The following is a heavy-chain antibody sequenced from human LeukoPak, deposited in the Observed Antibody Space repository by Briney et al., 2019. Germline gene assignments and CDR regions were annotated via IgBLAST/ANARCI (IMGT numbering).Heavy chain of an antibody. CDR3: ARGILGESPHFHFDS. Sequence: GASVKVSCKASGYTFRNYAMHWVRQAPGQGLEWMGWIDAGNGRTKYSQKFQGRVTITRDTSANTAYMELSTLRSEDRSIYYCARGILGESPHFHFDSWGQGALVTVSS. D-gene: IGHD2/OR15-2a*01. V-gene: IGHV1-3*01. J-gene: IGHJ4*02. CDR1: GYTFRNYA. CDR2: IDAGNGRT.